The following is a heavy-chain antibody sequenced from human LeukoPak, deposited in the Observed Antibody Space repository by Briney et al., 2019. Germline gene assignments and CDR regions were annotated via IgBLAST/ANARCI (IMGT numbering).Heavy chain of an antibody. D-gene: IGHD1-1*01. V-gene: IGHV1-8*01. CDR3: ARANEGNWFDP. J-gene: IGHJ5*02. CDR1: GYTFTSYD. CDR2: MNPNSGNT. Sequence: ASVKVSCKASGYTFTSYDINWVRQATGQGLEWMGWMNPNSGNTGYAQKFQGRVTMTRNTSISTAYMELSSLGSEDTAVYYCARANEGNWFDPWGQGTLVAVSS.